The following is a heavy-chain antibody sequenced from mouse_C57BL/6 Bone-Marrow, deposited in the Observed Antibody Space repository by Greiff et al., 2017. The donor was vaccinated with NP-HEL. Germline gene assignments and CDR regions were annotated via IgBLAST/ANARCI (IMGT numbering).Heavy chain of an antibody. V-gene: IGHV5-17*01. Sequence: EVQLVESGGGLVKPGGSLKLSCAASGFTFSDYGMHWVRQAPVKGLEWVAYISSRSSTIYYADTVKGRVTFSRDNAKNTLFLQMTGLRTEDTAMYYCASTISYYDFDCRGQGTTLAVSS. CDR3: ASTISYYDFDC. CDR1: GFTFSDYG. D-gene: IGHD1-1*01. CDR2: ISSRSSTI. J-gene: IGHJ2*01.